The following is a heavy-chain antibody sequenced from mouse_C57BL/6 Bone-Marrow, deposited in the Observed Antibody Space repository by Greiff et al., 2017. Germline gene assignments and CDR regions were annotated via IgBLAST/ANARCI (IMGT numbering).Heavy chain of an antibody. CDR2: IDPENGDT. Sequence: GQRKEAGAESGRPGAAVKLSCTASGFNIKDDYMHWVKQRPEQGLEWMGWIDPENGDTEYASKFQGKATITADTSSNTAYLQLSSLTSEDTAVYYCTTTVFDYWGQGTTLTVSS. J-gene: IGHJ2*01. CDR3: TTTVFDY. V-gene: IGHV14-4*01. CDR1: GFNIKDDY. D-gene: IGHD1-1*01.